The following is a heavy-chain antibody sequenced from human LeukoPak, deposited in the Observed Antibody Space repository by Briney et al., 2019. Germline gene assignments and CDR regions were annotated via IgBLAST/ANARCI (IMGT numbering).Heavy chain of an antibody. CDR2: IYYRGST. D-gene: IGHD2-2*01. Sequence: SETLSLTCTVSGGSVSSGLHYWNWIRQPPGKGLEWIGYIYYRGSTDYNPYLKSRVTMSVDTSKNQFSLKRRSVTAADTAVYYCARDSHFCSGISCDLGWFDPWGQGTLVTVSS. V-gene: IGHV4-61*01. J-gene: IGHJ5*02. CDR1: GGSVSSGLHY. CDR3: ARDSHFCSGISCDLGWFDP.